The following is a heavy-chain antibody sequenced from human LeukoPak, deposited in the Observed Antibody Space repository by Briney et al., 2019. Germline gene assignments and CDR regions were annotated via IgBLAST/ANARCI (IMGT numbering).Heavy chain of an antibody. V-gene: IGHV4-34*01. CDR3: ARTTVTTWGWFDP. Sequence: SETLSLTCAVYGGSFSGYYWSWIRQPPGKGLEWIGEINHSGSTNYNPSLKSRVTISVDTSKNQFSLKLSSVTAADTAMYYCARTTVTTWGWFDPWGQGTLVTVSS. D-gene: IGHD4-17*01. CDR1: GGSFSGYY. CDR2: INHSGST. J-gene: IGHJ5*02.